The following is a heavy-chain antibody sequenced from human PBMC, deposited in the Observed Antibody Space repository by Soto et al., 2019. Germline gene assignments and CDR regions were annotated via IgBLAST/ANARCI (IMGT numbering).Heavy chain of an antibody. Sequence: QLHLVQSGAVVKKPGASVTVSCSASGYPVTAYYMHWVRQAPGRGLEWMGGINPATGAAKYTQTCQGVVTMTRDTSTSTVFMELSGLTSEDPAVFYCARGGGVGVAGSAAFDMWGQGTLVTVSS. J-gene: IGHJ3*02. D-gene: IGHD3-3*01. CDR3: ARGGGVGVAGSAAFDM. CDR2: INPATGAA. V-gene: IGHV1-2*02. CDR1: GYPVTAYY.